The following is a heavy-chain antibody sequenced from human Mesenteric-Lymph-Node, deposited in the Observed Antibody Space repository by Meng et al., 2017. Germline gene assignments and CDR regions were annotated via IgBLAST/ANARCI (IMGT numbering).Heavy chain of an antibody. V-gene: IGHV4-28*02. J-gene: IGHJ5*02. CDR2: IYYSGST. CDR1: GGSINSSNW. Sequence: QGQLQGLVPGRVKPSQTPSPPFTVSGGSINSSNWWGWIRQPSGKGLEWIGYIYYSGSTYYNPSLESRVTMSVDTSKNQFSLNLNSVTAADTAVYYCARVNGDCFSTICYKGWFDPWGQGTLVTVSS. CDR3: ARVNGDCFSTICYKGWFDP. D-gene: IGHD2-2*02.